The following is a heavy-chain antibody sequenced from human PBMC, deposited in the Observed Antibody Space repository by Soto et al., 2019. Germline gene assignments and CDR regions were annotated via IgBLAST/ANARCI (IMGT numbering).Heavy chain of an antibody. CDR3: ARGGGGHLYYYYYGMDV. J-gene: IGHJ6*02. CDR2: INPNSGGT. D-gene: IGHD3-16*01. V-gene: IGHV1-2*04. Sequence: QVQLVQSGAEVKKPGASVKVSCKASGYTFTGYYMHWVRQAPGQGLEWMGWINPNSGGTNYAQKFQGWVTMTRDTSFSTAYMELSRLRSDDTAVYYCARGGGGHLYYYYYGMDVWGQGTTVTVSS. CDR1: GYTFTGYY.